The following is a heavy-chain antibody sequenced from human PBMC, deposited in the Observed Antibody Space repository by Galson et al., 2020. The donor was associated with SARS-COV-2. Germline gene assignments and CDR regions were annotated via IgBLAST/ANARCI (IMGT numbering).Heavy chain of an antibody. D-gene: IGHD2-2*01. CDR1: GYRFTSYW. J-gene: IGHJ5*02. CDR3: ARGGYCRRASCHYNWFAP. V-gene: IGHV5-51*01. CDR2: IYPGDSDT. Sequence: GESLKISCQASGYRFTSYWIGWVRQMPGKGLEWLGIIYPGDSDTRYSPSFQGQVTIPVDKSISTAYLQWSSLKASDTAIYYCARGGYCRRASCHYNWFAPWGQGTLVIVSS.